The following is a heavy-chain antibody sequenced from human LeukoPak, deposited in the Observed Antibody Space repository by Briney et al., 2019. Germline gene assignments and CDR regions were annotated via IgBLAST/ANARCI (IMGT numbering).Heavy chain of an antibody. V-gene: IGHV3-23*01. J-gene: IGHJ4*02. Sequence: GGSLRLSCAASGFTFSSYGMSWVRQAPGKGLEWVSAISGSGGSTYYADSVKGRFTISRDNAKSSLYLQMNSLRAEDTAVYYCARELLRGAFYAYWGQGILVTVSS. CDR2: ISGSGGST. CDR3: ARELLRGAFYAY. D-gene: IGHD1-26*01. CDR1: GFTFSSYG.